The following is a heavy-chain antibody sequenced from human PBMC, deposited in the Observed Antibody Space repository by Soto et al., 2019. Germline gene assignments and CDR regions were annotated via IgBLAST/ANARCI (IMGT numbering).Heavy chain of an antibody. CDR2: IYFRGNT. CDR1: GDSINSDKYY. D-gene: IGHD3-9*01. J-gene: IGHJ4*02. CDR3: ARLEGLATISYYFDF. V-gene: IGHV4-39*01. Sequence: QLQLQESGPGLVKPSETLSLTCSVSGDSINSDKYYWGWIRQPPGKGLEWIGSIYFRGNTYYNPSLQTRVTLPLDKSKSQCSLKRNSVTAADSAVYFCARLEGLATISYYFDFWGQGALVTVSS.